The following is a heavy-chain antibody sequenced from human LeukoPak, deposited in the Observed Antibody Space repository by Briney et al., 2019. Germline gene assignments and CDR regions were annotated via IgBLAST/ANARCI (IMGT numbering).Heavy chain of an antibody. Sequence: PGGSLRLSCAASGFTFSSYGMHWVRQAPGKGLEWVAVISSDGNKKNCADSVKGRFTISRDNSKNTLYLQMNSLRAEDTAVYYCARETGRGGQNDYWGQGTLVTVSS. J-gene: IGHJ4*02. V-gene: IGHV3-30*03. CDR2: ISSDGNKK. CDR1: GFTFSSYG. CDR3: ARETGRGGQNDY. D-gene: IGHD3-10*01.